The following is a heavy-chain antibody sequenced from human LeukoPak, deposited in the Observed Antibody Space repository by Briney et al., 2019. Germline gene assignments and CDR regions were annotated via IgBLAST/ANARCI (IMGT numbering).Heavy chain of an antibody. J-gene: IGHJ4*02. CDR1: GYTFTGYY. V-gene: IGHV1-2*02. Sequence: ASVKVSCKASGYTFTGYYMHWVRQAPGQGLEWMGWINPNSGGTNYAQKFQGRVTMTRDTSISTAYMELRSLRSDDTAVYYCARGRERGSSSSFTDYWGQGTLVIVSS. D-gene: IGHD6-6*01. CDR2: INPNSGGT. CDR3: ARGRERGSSSSFTDY.